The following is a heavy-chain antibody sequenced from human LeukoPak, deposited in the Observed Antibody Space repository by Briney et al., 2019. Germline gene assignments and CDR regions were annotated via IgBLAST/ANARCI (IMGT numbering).Heavy chain of an antibody. CDR1: GFTFSSHG. D-gene: IGHD3-9*01. V-gene: IGHV3-33*01. CDR2: IWYDGSNK. CDR3: ARDLYAGYDILTGYYSY. Sequence: PGGSLRLSCAASGFTFSSHGMHWVRQAPGKGLEWVAVIWYDGSNKYYADSVKGRFTISRDNSKNTLYLQMNSLRAEDTAVYYCARDLYAGYDILTGYYSYWGQGTLVTVSS. J-gene: IGHJ4*02.